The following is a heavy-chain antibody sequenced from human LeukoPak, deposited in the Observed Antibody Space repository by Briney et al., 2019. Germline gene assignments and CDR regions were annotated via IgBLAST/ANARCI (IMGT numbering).Heavy chain of an antibody. D-gene: IGHD6-6*01. CDR1: GGTFSSYA. Sequence: SAKVSCKASGGTFSSYAISWVRQAPGQGLEWMGGIIPIFGTANYAQKFQGRVTITTDESTSTAYMELSSLRSEDTAVYYCAREPSKYSSSSADYWGQGTLVTVSS. J-gene: IGHJ4*02. CDR2: IIPIFGTA. CDR3: AREPSKYSSSSADY. V-gene: IGHV1-69*05.